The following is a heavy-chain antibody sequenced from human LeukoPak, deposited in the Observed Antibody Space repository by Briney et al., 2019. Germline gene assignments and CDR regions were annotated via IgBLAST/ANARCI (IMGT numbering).Heavy chain of an antibody. Sequence: ASVKVSCKASGYTFTSSAMNWVRQAPGQGLEWMGSINTNTANPTYAQGFTGRFVFSLDTSVSTAYLQISSLKAEDTAVYYCARQGPGYCGHTSCYGVDYWGQGTLVTVSS. J-gene: IGHJ4*02. CDR3: ARQGPGYCGHTSCYGVDY. CDR1: GYTFTSSA. CDR2: INTNTANP. V-gene: IGHV7-4-1*02. D-gene: IGHD2-2*01.